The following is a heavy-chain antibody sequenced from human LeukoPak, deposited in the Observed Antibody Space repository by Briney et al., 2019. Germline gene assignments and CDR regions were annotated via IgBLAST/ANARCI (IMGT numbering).Heavy chain of an antibody. CDR1: GYTFTSYG. Sequence: ASGKVSCKASGYTFTSYGISWVRQAPGQGLEWMGWISAYNSNTNYAQKLQGRVTMTTDTSTSTAYMELRSLRSDDTAVYYCARDSGDIVVVVAANGYDYWGQGTLVTVSS. V-gene: IGHV1-18*01. CDR3: ARDSGDIVVVVAANGYDY. J-gene: IGHJ4*02. CDR2: ISAYNSNT. D-gene: IGHD2-15*01.